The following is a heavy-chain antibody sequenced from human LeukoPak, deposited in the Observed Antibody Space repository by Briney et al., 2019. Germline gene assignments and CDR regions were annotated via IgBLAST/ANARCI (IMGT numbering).Heavy chain of an antibody. V-gene: IGHV3-21*01. CDR2: ISSSSRYI. J-gene: IGHJ4*02. Sequence: GGSLRLSCAASGYTFSSYSMNWVRQAPGKGLEWVSSISSSSRYIYYADSVKGRFTISRDNAKNSLYLQMNSLRVDDTAVYYCARSPPLPHWGQGTLVTVSS. CDR1: GYTFSSYS. CDR3: ARSPPLPH.